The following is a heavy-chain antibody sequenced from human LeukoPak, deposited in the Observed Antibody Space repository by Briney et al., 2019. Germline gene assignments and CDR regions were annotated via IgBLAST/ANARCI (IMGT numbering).Heavy chain of an antibody. V-gene: IGHV3-33*01. CDR1: GFSFSSYG. CDR3: ARGIAAAQLNFDY. J-gene: IGHJ4*02. CDR2: IWYDGSNK. Sequence: PGGSLRLSCAASGFSFSSYGMHWVRQAPGKGLEWVAVIWYDGSNKYYADSVKGRFTISRDNSKNTLYLQMNSLRAEDTAVYYCARGIAAAQLNFDYWGQGTLVTVSS. D-gene: IGHD6-13*01.